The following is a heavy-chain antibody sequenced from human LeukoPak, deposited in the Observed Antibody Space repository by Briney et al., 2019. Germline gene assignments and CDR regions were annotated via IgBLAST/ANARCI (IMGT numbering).Heavy chain of an antibody. CDR2: INPSGGST. V-gene: IGHV1-46*01. D-gene: IGHD3-10*01. CDR3: ARDQLNYYGSGSYYLSGWFDP. J-gene: IGHJ5*02. Sequence: ASVKVSCKASGYTFTSYYMHWVRQAPGQGLEWMGIINPSGGSTSYAQKFQARVTMTRDMSTSTVYMELSSLRSEDTAVYYCARDQLNYYGSGSYYLSGWFDPWGQGTLVTVSS. CDR1: GYTFTSYY.